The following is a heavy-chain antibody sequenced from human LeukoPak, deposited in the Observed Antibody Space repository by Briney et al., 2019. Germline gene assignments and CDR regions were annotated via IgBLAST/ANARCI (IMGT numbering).Heavy chain of an antibody. Sequence: GGSLRLSCAASGFTFSSYSMNWVRQAPGKGLEWVSSISSSSSYIYYADSVKGRFTISRDNAKNSLYLQMNSLRAEDTAVYYCARGFIAAANIPDYWGQGTLVTVSS. CDR2: ISSSSSYI. CDR1: GFTFSSYS. D-gene: IGHD6-13*01. J-gene: IGHJ4*02. V-gene: IGHV3-21*01. CDR3: ARGFIAAANIPDY.